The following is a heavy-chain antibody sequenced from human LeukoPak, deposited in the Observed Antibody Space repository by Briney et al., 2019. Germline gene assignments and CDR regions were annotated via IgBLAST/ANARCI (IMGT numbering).Heavy chain of an antibody. CDR1: GGSFSGYY. Sequence: SETLSLTCAVYGGSFSGYYWSWIRQPPGKGLEWIGEINHSGSTNYNPSLKSRVTISVDTSKNQFSLKLSSVTAADTAVYYCAREPMTDHRSFDYWGQGTLVTVS. D-gene: IGHD3-22*01. J-gene: IGHJ4*02. CDR3: AREPMTDHRSFDY. CDR2: INHSGST. V-gene: IGHV4-34*01.